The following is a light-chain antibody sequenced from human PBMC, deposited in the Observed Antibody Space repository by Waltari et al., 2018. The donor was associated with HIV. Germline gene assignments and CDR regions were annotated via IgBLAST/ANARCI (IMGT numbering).Light chain of an antibody. CDR2: GAS. CDR3: QQYNNWPAFT. CDR1: QTISSSY. J-gene: IGKJ3*01. V-gene: IGKV3-20*01. Sequence: EIVLTQSPGTLSLSPGERATLSCRASQTISSSYLAWYQQKPGQAPRHRIYGASRRATDIPDRLSGSGSGTDFTLTISSLQSEDFAVYYCQQYNNWPAFTFGPGTKVDIK.